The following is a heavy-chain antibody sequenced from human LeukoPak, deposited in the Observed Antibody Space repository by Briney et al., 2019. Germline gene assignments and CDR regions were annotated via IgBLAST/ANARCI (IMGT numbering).Heavy chain of an antibody. CDR2: MYYSGIT. CDR1: GDSISTGGYY. J-gene: IGHJ5*02. V-gene: IGHV4-31*03. CDR3: ARDHYRYVTVFDP. D-gene: IGHD3-16*02. Sequence: SETLSLTCTVSGDSISTGGYYWSWIRQHPVKGLEWIGYMYYSGITSYNPSLKNRVTMSADTSTNQIFLKLTSVTAADTAVYFCARDHYRYVTVFDPWGQGILVTVSS.